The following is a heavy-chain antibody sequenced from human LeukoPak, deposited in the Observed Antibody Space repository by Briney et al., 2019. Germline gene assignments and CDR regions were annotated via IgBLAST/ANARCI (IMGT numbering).Heavy chain of an antibody. J-gene: IGHJ4*02. V-gene: IGHV3-66*01. CDR2: IYSGGST. Sequence: GGSLRLSCAASGFTVSSNYMSWVRQAPGKGLEWVSVIYSGGSTYYADSVKGRFTISRDNSKNTLYLQMNSLRAEDTAVYYCAKETLQLWLPDYWGQGTLVTVSS. CDR3: AKETLQLWLPDY. CDR1: GFTVSSNY. D-gene: IGHD5-18*01.